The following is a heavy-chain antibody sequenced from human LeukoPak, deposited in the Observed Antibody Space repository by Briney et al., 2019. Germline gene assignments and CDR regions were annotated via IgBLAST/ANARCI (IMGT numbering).Heavy chain of an antibody. D-gene: IGHD3-10*02. V-gene: IGHV3-23*01. J-gene: IGHJ4*02. CDR2: ISGSGGST. CDR1: GFTFSSYG. Sequence: GGSLRLSCAASGFTFSSYGMSWVRQAPGKGLEWVSAISGSGGSTYYADSVKGRFTISRDKSKTTLHLQMNSLRAEDTAVYYCAKGLTYLVFGDSLDYWGQGTLVTVSS. CDR3: AKGLTYLVFGDSLDY.